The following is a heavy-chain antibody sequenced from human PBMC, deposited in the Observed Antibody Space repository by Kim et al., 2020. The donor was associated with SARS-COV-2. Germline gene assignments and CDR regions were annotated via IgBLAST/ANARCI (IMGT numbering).Heavy chain of an antibody. CDR1: GFTFSDYY. Sequence: GGSLRLSCAASGFTFSDYYMSWIRQAPGKGLEWVSYISSSSSYTNYADSVKGRFTISRDNAKNSLYLQMNSLRAEDTAVYYCAREGTHASNAYWGQGTLVTVSS. CDR3: AREGTHASNAY. CDR2: ISSSSSYT. J-gene: IGHJ4*02. V-gene: IGHV3-11*06. D-gene: IGHD1-1*01.